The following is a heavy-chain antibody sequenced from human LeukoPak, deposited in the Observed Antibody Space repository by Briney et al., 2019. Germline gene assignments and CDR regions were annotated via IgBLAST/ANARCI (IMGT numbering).Heavy chain of an antibody. Sequence: ASVKVSCKASNYTFTSYGISWVRQAPGQGLEWMTWINAYNGDTNYAQKLQGRVTLTTDTSTSTAYMELRSLRSDDTAVYYCARNGSGVWFDYWGQGTLVTVSS. V-gene: IGHV1-18*01. CDR2: INAYNGDT. CDR1: NYTFTSYG. CDR3: ARNGSGVWFDY. J-gene: IGHJ4*02. D-gene: IGHD3-10*01.